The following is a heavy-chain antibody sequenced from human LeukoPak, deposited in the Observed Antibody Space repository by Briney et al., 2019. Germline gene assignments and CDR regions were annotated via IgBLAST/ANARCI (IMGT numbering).Heavy chain of an antibody. Sequence: KAPETLSLTCAVYGGSFSGYYWSWIRQPPGKGLEWIGEINHSGSTNYNPSLKSRVTISVDTSKNQFSLKLSSVTAADTAVYYCARGKSGSYCVDYWGQGTLVTVSS. D-gene: IGHD1-26*01. J-gene: IGHJ4*02. V-gene: IGHV4-34*01. CDR3: ARGKSGSYCVDY. CDR2: INHSGST. CDR1: GGSFSGYY.